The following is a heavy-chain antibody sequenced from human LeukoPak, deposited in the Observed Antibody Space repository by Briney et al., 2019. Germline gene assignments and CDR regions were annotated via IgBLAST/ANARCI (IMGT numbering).Heavy chain of an antibody. Sequence: PGGSLRLSCAASGFTFSDYYMSWIRQAPGKGLEWVSYISSSGSTIYYADSVKGRFTISRDNAKNSLYLQMNSLRAEDTAVYYCAGGYMLNHSRYFDYWGQGTLVTVSS. CDR1: GFTFSDYY. V-gene: IGHV3-11*01. CDR3: AGGYMLNHSRYFDY. J-gene: IGHJ4*02. CDR2: ISSSGSTI. D-gene: IGHD5-24*01.